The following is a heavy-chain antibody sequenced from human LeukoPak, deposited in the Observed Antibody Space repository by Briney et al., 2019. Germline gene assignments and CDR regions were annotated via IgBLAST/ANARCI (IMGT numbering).Heavy chain of an antibody. CDR2: IYYSGST. V-gene: IGHV4-39*01. J-gene: IGHJ4*02. Sequence: SETLSLTCTVSGGCISSSSYYWGWIRQPPGKGLESIGSIYYSGSTYYNPSLKSRVTISVDTSKNQFSLKLSSVIAADTAVYYCERHCPAAFGYCSGGSCGYFDYWGQGTLVTVSS. CDR1: GGCISSSSYY. CDR3: ERHCPAAFGYCSGGSCGYFDY. D-gene: IGHD2-15*01.